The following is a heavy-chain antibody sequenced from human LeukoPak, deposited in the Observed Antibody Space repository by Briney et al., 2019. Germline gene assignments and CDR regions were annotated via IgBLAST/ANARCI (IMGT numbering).Heavy chain of an antibody. Sequence: SETLSLTCTVSGGSISSYYWSWIRQPPGKGLEWIGYIYYSGSTNYNPSLKSRVTISVDTSKNQFSLKLSSVTAADTAEYYCARSPTGGATKDYFDYWGQGTLVTVSS. V-gene: IGHV4-59*01. CDR3: ARSPTGGATKDYFDY. D-gene: IGHD1-26*01. J-gene: IGHJ4*02. CDR1: GGSISSYY. CDR2: IYYSGST.